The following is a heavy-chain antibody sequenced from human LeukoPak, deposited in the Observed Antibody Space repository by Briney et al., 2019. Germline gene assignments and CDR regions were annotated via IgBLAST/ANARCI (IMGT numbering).Heavy chain of an antibody. J-gene: IGHJ6*03. CDR3: ARGTGNIGTPPPYYMDV. CDR2: IIPIFGTA. D-gene: IGHD2/OR15-2a*01. V-gene: IGHV1-69*13. Sequence: GASVKVSCEASGGTFSSYAISWVRQAPGQGLEWMGGIIPIFGTANYAQKFQGRVTITADESTSTAYMELSSLSSEDTAMYYGARGTGNIGTPPPYYMDVWGKGTTVTVSS. CDR1: GGTFSSYA.